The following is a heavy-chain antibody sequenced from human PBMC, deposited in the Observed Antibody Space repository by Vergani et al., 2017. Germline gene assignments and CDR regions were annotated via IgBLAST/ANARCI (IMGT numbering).Heavy chain of an antibody. V-gene: IGHV1-69*04. D-gene: IGHD2-15*01. CDR3: ARDLYCSGGSCYHGY. Sequence: QVQLVQSGAEVKKPGSSVKVSCNASGGTFSSYAISWVRQAPGQGLEWMGRIIPILGIANYAQKFQGRVTITADKSTSTAYMELSSLGSEDTAVYYCARDLYCSGGSCYHGYWGQGTLVTVSS. CDR1: GGTFSSYA. CDR2: IIPILGIA. J-gene: IGHJ4*02.